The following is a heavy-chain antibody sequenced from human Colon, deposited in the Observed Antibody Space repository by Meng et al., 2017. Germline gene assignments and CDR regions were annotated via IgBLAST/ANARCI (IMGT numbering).Heavy chain of an antibody. CDR1: GFTFSNYY. CDR2: ITSYSDTI. J-gene: IGHJ4*02. D-gene: IGHD4-23*01. Sequence: GESLKISCAASGFTFSNYYMAWIRQAPGKGLEWLSYITSYSDTIYYAESVKGRCTISRDNAKSIMLLQMNSLRADDTAVYYCAGATHGGASGHGAFDYWGQGTLVTVSS. CDR3: AGATHGGASGHGAFDY. V-gene: IGHV3-11*01.